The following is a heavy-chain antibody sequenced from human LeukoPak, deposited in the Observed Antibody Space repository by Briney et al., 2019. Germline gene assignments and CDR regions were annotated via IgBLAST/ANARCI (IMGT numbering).Heavy chain of an antibody. CDR2: IGTAGDT. V-gene: IGHV3-13*01. CDR1: GFTFSNHA. J-gene: IGHJ4*02. Sequence: GGSLRLPCATSGFTFSNHAMHWVRQASGKGLEWVSAIGTAGDTFYPGSVKGRFTISRENAKNSLSLQMNSLRAEDTAVYYCVRQQTPHGNFDYWGQGTLVTVSS. CDR3: VRQQTPHGNFDY. D-gene: IGHD1-26*01.